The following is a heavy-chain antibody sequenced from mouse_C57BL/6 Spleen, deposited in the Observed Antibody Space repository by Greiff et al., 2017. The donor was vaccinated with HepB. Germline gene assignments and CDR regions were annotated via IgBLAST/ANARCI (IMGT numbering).Heavy chain of an antibody. Sequence: VQLQQPGAELVKPGASVKLSCKASGYTFTSYWMQWVKQRPGQGLEWIGEIDTSDSYTNYNQKFKGKATLTVDTSSSTAYMQLSSLTSEDSAVYYCARGAIYDGYYDFDYWGQGTTLTVAS. V-gene: IGHV1-50*01. J-gene: IGHJ2*01. D-gene: IGHD2-3*01. CDR2: IDTSDSYT. CDR3: ARGAIYDGYYDFDY. CDR1: GYTFTSYW.